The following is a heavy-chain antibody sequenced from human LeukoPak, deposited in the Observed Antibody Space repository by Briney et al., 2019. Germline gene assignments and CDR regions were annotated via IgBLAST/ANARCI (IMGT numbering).Heavy chain of an antibody. CDR3: AREGSGWERNAFDI. J-gene: IGHJ3*02. CDR2: IYYSGST. CDR1: GGSISSSSYY. D-gene: IGHD1-26*01. Sequence: PSETLSLTCTVSGGSISSSSYYWGWIRQPPGKGLEWIGSIYYSGSTNYNPSLKSRVTISVDTSKNQFSLKLSSVTAADTAVYYCAREGSGWERNAFDIWGQGTMVTVSS. V-gene: IGHV4-39*07.